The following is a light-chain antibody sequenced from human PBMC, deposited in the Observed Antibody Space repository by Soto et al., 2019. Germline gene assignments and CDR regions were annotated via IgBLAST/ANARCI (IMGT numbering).Light chain of an antibody. Sequence: DLQMTQSPSTLSASVGDRVIITCRATQSIGNWLAWYQQKPGKAPKLLIYKASYLERGVPSRFSGSGSGTEFTLTISSLQPDDFATYYCQQYDNYWTFGQGTKVEIK. CDR2: KAS. CDR1: QSIGNW. V-gene: IGKV1-5*03. CDR3: QQYDNYWT. J-gene: IGKJ1*01.